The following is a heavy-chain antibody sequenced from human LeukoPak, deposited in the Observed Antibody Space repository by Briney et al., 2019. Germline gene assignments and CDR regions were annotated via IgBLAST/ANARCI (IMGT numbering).Heavy chain of an antibody. J-gene: IGHJ6*02. D-gene: IGHD1-1*01. CDR3: ARDVNWKDYYYYYGMDV. CDR2: ISAYNGNT. CDR1: GYTFTSYG. Sequence: ASVKVSCKASGYTFTSYGISWVRQPPGQGLEWMGWISAYNGNTNYAQKLQGRVTMTTDTSTSTAYMELRSLRSDDTAVYYCARDVNWKDYYYYYGMDVGGQGTTVTVSS. V-gene: IGHV1-18*01.